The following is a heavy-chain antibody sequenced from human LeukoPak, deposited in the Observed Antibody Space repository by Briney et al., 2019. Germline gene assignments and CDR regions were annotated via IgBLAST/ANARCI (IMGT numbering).Heavy chain of an antibody. Sequence: SETLSLTCTVSGGSISSGGYYWSWIRQPPGKGLEWIGYIYHSGSTYYNPSLKSRVTISVDRSKNQFSLKLSSVTAADTAVYYCARGTGLLDAFEIWGQGTMVTVSS. D-gene: IGHD1-1*01. J-gene: IGHJ3*02. V-gene: IGHV4-30-2*01. CDR2: IYHSGST. CDR3: ARGTGLLDAFEI. CDR1: GGSISSGGYY.